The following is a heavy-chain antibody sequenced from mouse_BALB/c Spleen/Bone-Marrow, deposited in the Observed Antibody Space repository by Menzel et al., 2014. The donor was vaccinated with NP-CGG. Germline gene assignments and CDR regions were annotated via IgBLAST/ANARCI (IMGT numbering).Heavy chain of an antibody. CDR2: IWGDGST. D-gene: IGHD2-14*01. Sequence: QVQLQQSGPGLVAPSQSLSITCTVSGFSLTGYGVNWVRQPPGKGLEWLGVIWGDGSTDYNSALKSRLSISKDNSKSQVFLKMNSLQTDDTARYYCARDRYDGAMDYWGQGTSVTVSS. V-gene: IGHV2-6-7*01. J-gene: IGHJ4*01. CDR3: ARDRYDGAMDY. CDR1: GFSLTGYG.